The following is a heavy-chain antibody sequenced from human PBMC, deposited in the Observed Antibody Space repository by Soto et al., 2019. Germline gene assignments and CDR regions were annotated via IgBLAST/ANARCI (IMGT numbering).Heavy chain of an antibody. CDR1: GGSISSYY. CDR2: IYYSGST. CDR3: ARGGDSGYDGLDY. J-gene: IGHJ4*02. Sequence: SETLSLTCTVSGGSISSYYWSWIRQPPGKGLEWIGYIYYSGSTNYNPSLKSRVTISVDTSKNQFSLKLSSVTAADTAVYYCARGGDSGYDGLDYWGQGTLVTVSS. V-gene: IGHV4-59*01. D-gene: IGHD5-12*01.